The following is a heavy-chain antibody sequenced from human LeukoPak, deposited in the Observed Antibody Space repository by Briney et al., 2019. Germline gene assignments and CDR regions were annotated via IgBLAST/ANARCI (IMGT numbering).Heavy chain of an antibody. Sequence: AGSLRLSCAASRFTFSTLWMSWVRQAQGKGLEWGAVISYDGSNKYYADSGKGRFTISRDNSKNTLYLQMNSLRAEDTAVYYCAKPRHICSSTSCYFFDYWGQGTLVTVSS. CDR3: AKPRHICSSTSCYFFDY. CDR2: ISYDGSNK. V-gene: IGHV3-30*18. CDR1: RFTFSTLW. D-gene: IGHD2-2*01. J-gene: IGHJ4*02.